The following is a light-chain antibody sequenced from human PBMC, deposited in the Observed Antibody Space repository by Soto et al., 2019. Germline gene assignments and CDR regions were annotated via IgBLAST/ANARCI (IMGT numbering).Light chain of an antibody. Sequence: EIVLTQSPRTLSLSPGKRATLSCRASQSISSSYLAWYQQRPGQAPRLLIYGASSRATGIPDRFSGSGSGTEFTLTISRLEPEDFAVYYCQQYGSSSWTFGQGTKVDIK. V-gene: IGKV3-20*01. CDR3: QQYGSSSWT. CDR2: GAS. J-gene: IGKJ1*01. CDR1: QSISSSY.